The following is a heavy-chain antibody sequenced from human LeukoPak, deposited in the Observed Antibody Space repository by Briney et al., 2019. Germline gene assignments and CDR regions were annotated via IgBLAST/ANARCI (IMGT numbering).Heavy chain of an antibody. CDR3: AAPYYYDSSGYSYGAFDI. Sequence: VGSLRLSCAASGFTFSSYGMHWVRQAPGKGLEWVAFIRYDGSNKYYADSVKGRFTISRDNSKNTLYLQMNSLRAEDTAVYYCAAPYYYDSSGYSYGAFDIWGQGTMVTVSS. V-gene: IGHV3-30*02. D-gene: IGHD3-22*01. J-gene: IGHJ3*02. CDR1: GFTFSSYG. CDR2: IRYDGSNK.